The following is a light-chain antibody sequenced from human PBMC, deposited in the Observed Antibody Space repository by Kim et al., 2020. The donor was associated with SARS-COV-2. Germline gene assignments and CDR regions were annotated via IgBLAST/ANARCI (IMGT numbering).Light chain of an antibody. J-gene: IGLJ2*01. CDR1: SIDVGGYNY. CDR2: DVS. Sequence: GQSITLPCTGTSIDVGGYNYVSWYQQHPGKVPRLMIYDVSKRPSGVSYRFSGSKSGNTASLTISGLQAEDEADYYCSSYTTSDTLVFGGGTQLTVL. CDR3: SSYTTSDTLV. V-gene: IGLV2-14*03.